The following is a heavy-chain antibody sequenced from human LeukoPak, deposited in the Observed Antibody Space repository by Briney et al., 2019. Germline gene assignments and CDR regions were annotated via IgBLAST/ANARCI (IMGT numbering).Heavy chain of an antibody. J-gene: IGHJ4*02. D-gene: IGHD5-12*01. Sequence: SETVSLTCIVSGGSISSGDYYWSWIRQPPGKGLEWIGYIYYSGSTYYNPSLKSRVTISVDTSKNQFSLKLSSVTAADTAVYYCARGSFPGYDFDYWGQGTLVTVS. V-gene: IGHV4-30-4*01. CDR2: IYYSGST. CDR1: GGSISSGDYY. CDR3: ARGSFPGYDFDY.